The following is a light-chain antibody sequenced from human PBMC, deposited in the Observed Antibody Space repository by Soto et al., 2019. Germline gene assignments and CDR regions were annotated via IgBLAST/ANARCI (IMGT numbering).Light chain of an antibody. CDR3: QQANSFPIT. CDR2: AAS. J-gene: IGKJ5*01. V-gene: IGKV1-12*01. CDR1: QDIGSW. Sequence: DIQMTQSPSSVSASVGDRVTITCRASQDIGSWFAWYQQKPGKAPKLLIYAASSLPSGVPSRFSGGGSGTDFTLTISSLQPEDFATYYCQQANSFPITFGQGTRLEIK.